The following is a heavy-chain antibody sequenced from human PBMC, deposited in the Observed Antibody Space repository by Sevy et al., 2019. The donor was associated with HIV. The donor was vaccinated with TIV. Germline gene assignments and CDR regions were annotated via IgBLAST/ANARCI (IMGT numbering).Heavy chain of an antibody. J-gene: IGHJ4*02. D-gene: IGHD3-16*01. CDR3: AKVPSPMITFGGVADY. Sequence: GGSLRLSCAASGFTFSSYGMHWVRQSPGKGLEWVAFIRYDGSNKYYADSVKGRFTISRDNSKNTLYLKMNSLRAEDTAVYYCAKVPSPMITFGGVADYWGQGTLVTVSS. CDR1: GFTFSSYG. V-gene: IGHV3-30*02. CDR2: IRYDGSNK.